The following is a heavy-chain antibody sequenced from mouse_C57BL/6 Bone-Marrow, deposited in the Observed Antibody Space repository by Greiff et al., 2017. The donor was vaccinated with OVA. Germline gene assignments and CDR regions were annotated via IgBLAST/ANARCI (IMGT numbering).Heavy chain of an antibody. V-gene: IGHV3-1*01. CDR2: ISYSGST. Sequence: ESGPGMVKPSQSLSLTCTVTGYSITSGYDWHWIRHFPGNKLEWMGYISYSGSTNYNPSLKSRISITHDTSKNHFFLKLNSVTTEDTATYYCARGGIYHAMDYWGQGTSVTVSS. J-gene: IGHJ4*01. CDR1: GYSITSGYD. CDR3: ARGGIYHAMDY.